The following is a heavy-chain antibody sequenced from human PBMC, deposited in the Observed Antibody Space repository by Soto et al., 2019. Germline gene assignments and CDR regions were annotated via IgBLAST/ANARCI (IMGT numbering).Heavy chain of an antibody. CDR3: ARGRDYYGSGSYYNPYYFDY. D-gene: IGHD3-10*01. CDR2: INHSGST. J-gene: IGHJ4*02. V-gene: IGHV4-34*01. Sequence: PSETLSLTCAVYGGSFSGYYWSWIRQPPGKGLEWIGEINHSGSTNYNPSLKSRVTISVDTSKNQFPLKLSSVTAADTAVYYCARGRDYYGSGSYYNPYYFDYWGQGTLVTVSS. CDR1: GGSFSGYY.